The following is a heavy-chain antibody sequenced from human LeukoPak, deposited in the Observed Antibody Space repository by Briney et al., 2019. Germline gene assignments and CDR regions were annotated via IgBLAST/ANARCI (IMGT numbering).Heavy chain of an antibody. D-gene: IGHD2-15*01. V-gene: IGHV5-51*01. CDR2: IYPADSDT. CDR1: GYIFTSYW. J-gene: IGHJ6*02. Sequence: GEPLKISCKASGYIFTSYWIGWVRQIPGKGLEWMGSIYPADSDTRYSPSFQGQVTISADKSISTAYLQWSSLKASNTDKYYCARPLPYCTGGSCYSYYYYGMDVWGQGTTVTVSS. CDR3: ARPLPYCTGGSCYSYYYYGMDV.